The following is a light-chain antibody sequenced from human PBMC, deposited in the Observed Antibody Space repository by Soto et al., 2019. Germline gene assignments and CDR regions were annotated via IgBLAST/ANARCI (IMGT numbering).Light chain of an antibody. CDR2: AAS. CDR1: QSVGRSL. CDR3: QHYCSLTT. Sequence: PGERCTLCGRASQSVGRSLSAWHQQKPEQAHMLLINAASSRAAGIPDRFSGSASGKGFTLTISRLAPEDFAVYCCQHYCSLTTFCQGTLLEIK. V-gene: IGKV3-20*01. J-gene: IGKJ5*01.